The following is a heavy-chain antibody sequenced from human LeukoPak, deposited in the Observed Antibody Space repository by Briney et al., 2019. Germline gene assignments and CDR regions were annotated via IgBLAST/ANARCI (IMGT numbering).Heavy chain of an antibody. J-gene: IGHJ4*02. CDR2: FDPEDGET. CDR3: ACGDRYSSGWYGPIGY. CDR1: GYTLTASS. V-gene: IGHV1-24*01. Sequence: ASVKVSCKVSGYTLTASSMHWVRQAPGKGLEWMGGFDPEDGETIYAQKFQGRVTMTEDTSTDTAYMELSSLRSEDTAVYYCACGDRYSSGWYGPIGYWGQGTLVTVSS. D-gene: IGHD6-19*01.